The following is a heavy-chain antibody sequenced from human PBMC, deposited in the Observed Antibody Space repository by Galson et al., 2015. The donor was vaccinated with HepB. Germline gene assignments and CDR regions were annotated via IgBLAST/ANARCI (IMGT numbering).Heavy chain of an antibody. J-gene: IGHJ4*02. CDR2: ISNSGNVV. CDR1: GFTFSYYS. V-gene: IGHV3-48*01. D-gene: IGHD3-22*01. CDR3: ARGRRGDSSGYRI. Sequence: SLRLSCAASGFTFSYYSMNWVRQAPGKGLEWLAYISNSGNVVHYADSLKGRFTISRDNANNSVYLQMNSLRAEDTGLYYCARGRRGDSSGYRIWGQGTLVAVSS.